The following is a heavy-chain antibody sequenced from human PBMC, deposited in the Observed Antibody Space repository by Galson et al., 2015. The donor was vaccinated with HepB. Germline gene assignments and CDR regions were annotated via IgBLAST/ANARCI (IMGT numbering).Heavy chain of an antibody. J-gene: IGHJ4*02. CDR1: GFTFSGYA. Sequence: SLRLSCAASGFTFSGYAMGWVRQAPGKGLEWVSTISGTGGSSQYADSEKGRFTISSDNSKNTLYLQMNSLKTEDTAVYYCTRGLAGPGHSWGQGTLVNVAS. CDR3: TRGLAGPGHS. V-gene: IGHV3-23*01. CDR2: ISGTGGSS. D-gene: IGHD6-19*01.